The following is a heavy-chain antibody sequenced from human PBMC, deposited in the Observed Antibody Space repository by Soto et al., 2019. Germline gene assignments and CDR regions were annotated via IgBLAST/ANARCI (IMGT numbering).Heavy chain of an antibody. D-gene: IGHD5-12*01. CDR3: HGYGY. CDR1: GFTVRANY. Sequence: EVQLVESGGGLVQPGGSLRLSCAVSGFTVRANYMSWVRQAPGKGLEWVSVIYSGDTTYYADSVKGRFIISRDISKNTLYLQMNILRAEDTAVYYCHGYGYWGQGTLVTVSS. V-gene: IGHV3-53*01. J-gene: IGHJ4*02. CDR2: IYSGDTT.